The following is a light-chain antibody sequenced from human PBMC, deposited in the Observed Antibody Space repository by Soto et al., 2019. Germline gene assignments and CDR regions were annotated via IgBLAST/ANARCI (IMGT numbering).Light chain of an antibody. J-gene: IGKJ1*01. CDR2: GAT. V-gene: IGKV3-15*01. CDR1: PNVLSD. Sequence: ELLLPQSPAPLSVSPGATATLSCRASPNVLSDLAWYPQTPGQAPRLLVYGATTRATDAPAKFRGRGSGTEFSLTISSLQSEDFATYYGQQYRSWPRTFGQGSKVEI. CDR3: QQYRSWPRT.